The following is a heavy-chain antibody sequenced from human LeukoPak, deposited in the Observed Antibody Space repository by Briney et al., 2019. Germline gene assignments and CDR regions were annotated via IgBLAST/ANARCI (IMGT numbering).Heavy chain of an antibody. CDR2: IIPILGIA. CDR1: GGTFSSYA. CDR3: ARGSGDYSDYYYGMDV. V-gene: IGHV1-69*04. Sequence: ASVKVSCKASGGTFSSYAISWVRQAPGQGLEWMGRIIPILGIANYAQKFQGRVTITADKSTSTAYMELSSLRSEDTAVYYCARGSGDYSDYYYGMDVWGQGTTVTVSS. J-gene: IGHJ6*02. D-gene: IGHD4-17*01.